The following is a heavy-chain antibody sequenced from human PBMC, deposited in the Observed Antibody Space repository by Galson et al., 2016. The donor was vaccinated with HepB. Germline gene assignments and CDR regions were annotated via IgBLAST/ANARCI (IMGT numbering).Heavy chain of an antibody. CDR1: GFIFDDYA. V-gene: IGHV3-9*01. CDR3: AKDRGNLTYYPLYGMDD. CDR2: ISSNSRTI. J-gene: IGHJ6*02. Sequence: SLRLSCAASGFIFDDYALSWVRQTPGKGLEWVSTISSNSRTIDYADSVKGLFTIFRDNAENSLHLQMDSLKTEDTALYYCAKDRGNLTYYPLYGMDDWGQGTMVTVSS. D-gene: IGHD3-10*01.